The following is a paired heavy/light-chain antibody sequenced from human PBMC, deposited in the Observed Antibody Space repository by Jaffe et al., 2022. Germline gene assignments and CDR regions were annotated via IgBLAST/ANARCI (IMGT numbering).Heavy chain of an antibody. V-gene: IGHV3-30*02. CDR1: GFIFSSYG. Sequence: QVQLVESGGGVVQPGGSLRLSCAASGFIFSSYGMHWVRQAPGQGLEWVAFVRFDLSNTYYADSVKGRFTISRDNSKNTLYLQMNSLRAEDTALYYCAKDPRAYLGFCRGSSCYSYFDSWGQGTRVTVSS. CDR2: VRFDLSNT. CDR3: AKDPRAYLGFCRGSSCYSYFDS. D-gene: IGHD2-15*01. J-gene: IGHJ4*02.
Light chain of an antibody. CDR2: DAS. CDR3: QQYGSSPT. J-gene: IGKJ2*01. V-gene: IGKV3-20*01. Sequence: EIVLTQSPGTLSLSPGERATLSCRASQSVSSSYLAWYQQKPGQAPSLLIYDASSRATGIPDRFSGSGSGTDFTLTISRLEPEDFAVYYCQQYGSSPTFGQGTKLEIK. CDR1: QSVSSSY.